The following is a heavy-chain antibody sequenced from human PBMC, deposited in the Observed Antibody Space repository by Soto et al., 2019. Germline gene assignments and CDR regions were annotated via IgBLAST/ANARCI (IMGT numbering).Heavy chain of an antibody. D-gene: IGHD2-15*01. CDR2: ISGGGGGT. CDR3: AKLRCSSQPPY. J-gene: IGHJ4*02. CDR1: GFTFSSYA. V-gene: IGHV3-23*01. Sequence: EVQLLESGGGLVQPGGSLRLSCAASGFTFSSYAMSWVRQAPGRGLEWVSAISGGGGGTYCADSVKDRFTISRDNSKNTVYLQMNSLRAEDTAVYYCAKLRCSSQPPYWGQGTLVTVSS.